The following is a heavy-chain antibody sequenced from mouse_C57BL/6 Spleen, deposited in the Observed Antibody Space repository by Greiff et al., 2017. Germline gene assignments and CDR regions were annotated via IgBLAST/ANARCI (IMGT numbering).Heavy chain of an antibody. CDR3: ARHEDYDGRGYAMDY. CDR2: IWSDGST. J-gene: IGHJ4*01. D-gene: IGHD2-4*01. Sequence: VKVVESGPGLVAPSQSLSITCTVSGFSLTSYGVHWVRQPPGKGLEWLVVIWSDGSTTYNSALKSRLSISKDNSKSQVFLKMNSLQTDDTAMYYCARHEDYDGRGYAMDYWGQGTSVTVSS. CDR1: GFSLTSYG. V-gene: IGHV2-6-1*01.